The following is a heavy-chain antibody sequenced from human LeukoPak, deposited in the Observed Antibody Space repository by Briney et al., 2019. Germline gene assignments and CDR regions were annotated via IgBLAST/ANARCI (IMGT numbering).Heavy chain of an antibody. CDR3: AKRQDTAMVTADY. Sequence: PGGSLRLSCAASGFTFDDDAMHWVRQAPGKGLEWVSGISWNSGSIGYADSVKGRFTISRDNAKNSLYLQMNSLRAEDTALYYCAKRQDTAMVTADYWGQGTLVTVSS. CDR2: ISWNSGSI. J-gene: IGHJ4*02. D-gene: IGHD5-18*01. V-gene: IGHV3-9*01. CDR1: GFTFDDDA.